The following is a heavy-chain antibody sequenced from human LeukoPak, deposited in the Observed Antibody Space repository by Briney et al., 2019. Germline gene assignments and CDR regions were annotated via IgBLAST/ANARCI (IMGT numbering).Heavy chain of an antibody. D-gene: IGHD6-19*01. Sequence: GGSLRLSCAASGFTFSTYGMSWVRHAPGKGLEWVSRISSNGDSTNYADSVKGRFTISRDNSKNTLYLQMNSLRAEDTAVYYCAKVGIEQWLTQGQFFDYWGQGTLVTVPS. CDR1: GFTFSTYG. CDR3: AKVGIEQWLTQGQFFDY. J-gene: IGHJ4*02. CDR2: ISSNGDST. V-gene: IGHV3-23*01.